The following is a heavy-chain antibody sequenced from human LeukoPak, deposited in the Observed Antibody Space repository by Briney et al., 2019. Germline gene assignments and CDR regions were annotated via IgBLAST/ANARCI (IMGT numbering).Heavy chain of an antibody. V-gene: IGHV3-23*01. CDR3: AKDRPLRFLEWLSHRYYFDY. J-gene: IGHJ4*02. Sequence: PGGSLRLSCAASGFTFSSYAMSWVRQAPGKGLEWVSAISGSGGSTYYADSVKGRFTISRDNSKNTLYLQMNSLRAEDTAVYYCAKDRPLRFLEWLSHRYYFDYWGQGTLVTVSS. D-gene: IGHD3-3*01. CDR1: GFTFSSYA. CDR2: ISGSGGST.